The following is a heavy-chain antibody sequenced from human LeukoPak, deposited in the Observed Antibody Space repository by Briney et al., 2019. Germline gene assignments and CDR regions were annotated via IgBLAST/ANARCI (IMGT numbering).Heavy chain of an antibody. CDR1: KFSFNNYE. CDR3: AREEKYSGSEFYYYYMDV. J-gene: IGHJ6*03. Sequence: GVSLRLSCAVSKFSFNNYEEQWARQAPGRGRVCIAYIDNAGGDILYTESVRGRFTIYRDNAEHSLYVHMHSLNGGDTAVYYCAREEKYSGSEFYYYYMDVWGKGTTVTVSS. D-gene: IGHD5-12*01. CDR2: IDNAGGDI. V-gene: IGHV3-48*03.